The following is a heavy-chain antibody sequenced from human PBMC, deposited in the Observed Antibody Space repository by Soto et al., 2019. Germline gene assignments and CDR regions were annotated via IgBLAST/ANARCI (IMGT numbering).Heavy chain of an antibody. CDR2: INQDGSGK. V-gene: IGHV3-7*01. Sequence: GGSLRLSCVASGFTVSSYWMSGVRQSPEKGLEWVANINQDGSGKYHVGSVKGRFTISRDNAKNSLYLQMDSLRDEDTAVYYCARVPLVTSRYYFDFWGQGTLVTVSS. D-gene: IGHD2-2*01. CDR1: GFTVSSYW. CDR3: ARVPLVTSRYYFDF. J-gene: IGHJ4*02.